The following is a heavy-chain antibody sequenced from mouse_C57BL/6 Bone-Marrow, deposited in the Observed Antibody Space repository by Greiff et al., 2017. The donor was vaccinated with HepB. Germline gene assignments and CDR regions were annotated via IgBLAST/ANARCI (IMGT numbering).Heavy chain of an antibody. CDR3: ARSTMIDFDY. CDR2: ISSGGSYT. J-gene: IGHJ2*01. CDR1: GFTFSSYG. V-gene: IGHV5-6*01. Sequence: EVQGVESGGDLVKPGGSLKLSCAASGFTFSSYGMSWVRQTPDKRLEWVATISSGGSYTYYPDSVKGRFTISRDNAKNTLYLQMSSLKSEDTAMYYCARSTMIDFDYWGQGTTLTVSS. D-gene: IGHD2-4*01.